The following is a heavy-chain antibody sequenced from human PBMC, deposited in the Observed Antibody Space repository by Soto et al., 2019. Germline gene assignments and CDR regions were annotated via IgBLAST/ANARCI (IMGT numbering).Heavy chain of an antibody. CDR3: APPPGTAYYPSTGYGRALDI. CDR2: INPSGGST. J-gene: IGHJ3*02. D-gene: IGHD3-22*01. V-gene: IGHV1-46*01. Sequence: ASVKVSCKESEYTFTSYYMHWVRQAPGQGLEWMGIINPSGGSTSYAQKFQGRVTMTRDTSTSTVYMELSSLRSEDTAVYYCAPPPGTAYYPSTGYGRALDIWG. CDR1: EYTFTSYY.